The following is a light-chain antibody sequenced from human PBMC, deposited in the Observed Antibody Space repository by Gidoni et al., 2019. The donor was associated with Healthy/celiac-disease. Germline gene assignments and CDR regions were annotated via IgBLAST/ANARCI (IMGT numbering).Light chain of an antibody. V-gene: IGKV1-5*03. Sequence: DIQMTQSPSTLSASVGDRVTITCRASQIISSWLAWYQQKPGKAPKLLIYKASSLESGVPSRFSGSGSGTEFTLTISSLQPDDFATYYCQQYNSYSQTFXXXTKVEIK. J-gene: IGKJ1*01. CDR1: QIISSW. CDR2: KAS. CDR3: QQYNSYSQT.